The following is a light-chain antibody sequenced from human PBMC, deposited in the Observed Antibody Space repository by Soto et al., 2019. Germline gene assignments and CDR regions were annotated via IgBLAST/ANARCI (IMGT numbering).Light chain of an antibody. V-gene: IGLV2-23*02. CDR2: EVS. Sequence: QSVLTQPASVSGSPGQSITISCTGTSGDVGNFNLVSWYQQHPGKAPNLIISEVSKRPSGVSNRFSGSKSGNTASLTISGLQPEDAADYYCCSYAGGSSYVLFGGGTKLTVL. CDR1: SGDVGNFNL. CDR3: CSYAGGSSYVL. J-gene: IGLJ2*01.